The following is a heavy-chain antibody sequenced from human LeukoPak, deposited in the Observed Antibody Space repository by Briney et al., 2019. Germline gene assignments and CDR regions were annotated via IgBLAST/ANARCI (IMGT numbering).Heavy chain of an antibody. J-gene: IGHJ4*02. V-gene: IGHV4-39*07. D-gene: IGHD3-10*01. CDR1: GGSISSSSYY. CDR2: IYYSGST. Sequence: PSETLSLTCTVSGGSISSSSYYWGWIRQPPGKGLEWIGSIYYSGSTYYNPSLKSRVTISVDTSKNQFSLKLSSVTAADTAVYYCARAGGLVRGVLGYWGQGTLVTVSS. CDR3: ARAGGLVRGVLGY.